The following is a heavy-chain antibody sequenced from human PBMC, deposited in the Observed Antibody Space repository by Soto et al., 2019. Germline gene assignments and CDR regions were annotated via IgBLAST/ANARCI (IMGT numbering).Heavy chain of an antibody. V-gene: IGHV3-30*18. J-gene: IGHJ6*02. CDR1: GFTFSSYG. CDR3: AKDRTPSSSSRYYYYCGMDV. CDR2: ISYDGSNK. Sequence: QVQLVESGGGVVQPGRSLRLSCAASGFTFSSYGMHWVRQAPGKGLEWVAVISYDGSNKYYADSVKGRFTISRDNSKNTLNLQMNSLRAEDTAVYYCAKDRTPSSSSRYYYYCGMDVWGQGTTVTVSS. D-gene: IGHD6-6*01.